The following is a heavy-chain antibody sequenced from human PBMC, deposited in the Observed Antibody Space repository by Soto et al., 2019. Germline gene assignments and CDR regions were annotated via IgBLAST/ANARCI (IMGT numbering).Heavy chain of an antibody. V-gene: IGHV1-69*01. CDR1: GGTFSSYA. CDR2: IIPIFGTA. CDR3: ARGDHYYDSSGYVYYFDY. Sequence: VKVSCKASGGTFSSYAISWVRQAPGQGLEWMGGIIPIFGTANYAQKFQGRVTITADESTSTAYMELSSLRSEDTAVYYCARGDHYYDSSGYVYYFDYWGQGTLVTVSS. D-gene: IGHD3-22*01. J-gene: IGHJ4*02.